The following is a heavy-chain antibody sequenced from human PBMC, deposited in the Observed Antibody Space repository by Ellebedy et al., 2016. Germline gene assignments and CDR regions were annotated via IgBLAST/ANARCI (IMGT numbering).Heavy chain of an antibody. V-gene: IGHV3-21*04. CDR1: GFTFSSYS. CDR2: ISSSSSYI. CDR3: AKDAKYYDFWSGYPKVDYFDY. D-gene: IGHD3-3*01. Sequence: GGSLRLSXAASGFTFSSYSMNWVRQAPGKGLEWVSSISSSSSYIYYADSVKGRFTISRDNSKNTLYLQMNSLRAEDTAVYYCAKDAKYYDFWSGYPKVDYFDYWGQGTLVTVSS. J-gene: IGHJ4*02.